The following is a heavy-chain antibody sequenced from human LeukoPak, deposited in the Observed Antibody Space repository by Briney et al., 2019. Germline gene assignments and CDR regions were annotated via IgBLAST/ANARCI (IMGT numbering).Heavy chain of an antibody. CDR2: IHSDGRT. CDR3: ARDRTFCGVACFSRGMDV. D-gene: IGHD2-21*02. J-gene: IGHJ6*02. CDR1: GFPVSSNY. V-gene: IGHV3-66*01. Sequence: PGGSLRLSCAASGFPVSSNYMSWVRQAPGKGLEWISLIHSDGRTYYTDSVEGRFTISRDISKNTVYLQMSGLRAKDTAVYYCARDRTFCGVACFSRGMDVWGQGTTVTVSS.